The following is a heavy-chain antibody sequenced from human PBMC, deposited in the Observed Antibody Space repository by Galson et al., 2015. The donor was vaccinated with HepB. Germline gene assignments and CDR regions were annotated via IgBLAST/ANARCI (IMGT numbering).Heavy chain of an antibody. J-gene: IGHJ4*02. CDR2: IWYDGSNK. D-gene: IGHD6-13*01. V-gene: IGHV3-33*01. CDR1: GFTFSSYG. CDR3: ASDRASRAAAGSAKDY. Sequence: SLRLSCAASGFTFSSYGMHWVRQAPGKGLQWVAVIWYDGSNKYYADSVKGRFTISRDNSKDTLYLQMNSLRAEDTAVYYCASDRASRAAAGSAKDYSGQGTLATASS.